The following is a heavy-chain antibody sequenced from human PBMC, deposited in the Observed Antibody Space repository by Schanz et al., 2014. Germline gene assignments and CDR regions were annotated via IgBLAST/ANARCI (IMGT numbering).Heavy chain of an antibody. V-gene: IGHV1-46*03. CDR1: GYTFTSYY. J-gene: IGHJ3*02. CDR3: ARGPSTGAFDI. CDR2: INPSVGNT. Sequence: QGQLVQSGAEVKKPGASVKVSCKASGYTFTSYYMHWVRQAPGQGLEWMGLINPSVGNTNYAQKFRGGVTMTRDTSTSTVYMELSSLRSEDTAVYFCARGPSTGAFDIWGQGTMVTVSS.